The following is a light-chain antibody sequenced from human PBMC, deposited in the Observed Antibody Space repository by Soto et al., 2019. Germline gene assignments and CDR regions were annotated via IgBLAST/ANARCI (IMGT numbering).Light chain of an antibody. J-gene: IGKJ2*02. CDR3: QQYTNNNNPCM. CDR1: QTISTW. Sequence: DIQLTQSPATLSSSVGDRVTITCRASQTISTWMAWYQQKPGKAPKLLVHDASTLQSGVASRFSGSGSGTEFTLIISGLQPDDSATYSCQQYTNNNNPCMLGQGTKVDIK. CDR2: DAS. V-gene: IGKV1-5*01.